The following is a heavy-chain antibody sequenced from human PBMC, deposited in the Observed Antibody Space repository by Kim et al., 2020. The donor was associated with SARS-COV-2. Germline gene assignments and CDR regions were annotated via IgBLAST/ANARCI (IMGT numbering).Heavy chain of an antibody. J-gene: IGHJ4*02. Sequence: ASVKVSCKASGYTFTSYDINWVRQATGQGLEWMGWMNPNSGNTGYAQKFQGRVTMTRNTSISTAYMELSSLRSEDTAVYYCARGEYYDYVWGSYRDLGYWGQGTLVTVSS. CDR2: MNPNSGNT. CDR3: ARGEYYDYVWGSYRDLGY. D-gene: IGHD3-16*01. CDR1: GYTFTSYD. V-gene: IGHV1-8*01.